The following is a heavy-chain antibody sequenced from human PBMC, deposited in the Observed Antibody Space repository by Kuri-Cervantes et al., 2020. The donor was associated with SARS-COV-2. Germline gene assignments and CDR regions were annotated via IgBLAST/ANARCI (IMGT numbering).Heavy chain of an antibody. D-gene: IGHD1-14*01. CDR1: GGSISSYY. V-gene: IGHV4-4*07. CDR3: ARVMTISQITAWFDT. J-gene: IGHJ5*02. Sequence: SETLSLTCTVSGGSISSYYWSWIRQPAGKGLEWIGRIYASGNTNYNPSPESRVTMSIDTSRNQFSLNLGSVTAADTAMYYCARVMTISQITAWFDTWGQGTRVTGSS. CDR2: IYASGNT.